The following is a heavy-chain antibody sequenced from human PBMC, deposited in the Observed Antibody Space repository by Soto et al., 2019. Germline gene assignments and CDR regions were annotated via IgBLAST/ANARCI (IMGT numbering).Heavy chain of an antibody. V-gene: IGHV1-69*13. D-gene: IGHD6-13*01. CDR3: ARDGQQQLAFQY. J-gene: IGHJ1*01. CDR2: IIPIFGTA. CDR1: GGTFSSYA. Sequence: XSGKVPYRASGGTFSSYAISWVRQAPGQGLEWMGGIIPIFGTANYAQKFQGRVTITADESTSTAYMELSSLRSEDTAVYYCARDGQQQLAFQYWGQGTLVTVSS.